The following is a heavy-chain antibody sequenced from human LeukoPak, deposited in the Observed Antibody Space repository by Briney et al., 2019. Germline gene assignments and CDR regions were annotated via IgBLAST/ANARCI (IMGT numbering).Heavy chain of an antibody. J-gene: IGHJ4*02. Sequence: GGSLRLSCAASGFIVSSNYMSWVRQAPGKGLEWVAVISYDGSNKYYADSVKGRFTISRDNSKNTLYLQMNSLRAEDTAVYYCARDLAGSGWYVDNWGQGTLVTVSS. CDR3: ARDLAGSGWYVDN. D-gene: IGHD6-19*01. CDR1: GFIVSSNY. V-gene: IGHV3-30-3*01. CDR2: ISYDGSNK.